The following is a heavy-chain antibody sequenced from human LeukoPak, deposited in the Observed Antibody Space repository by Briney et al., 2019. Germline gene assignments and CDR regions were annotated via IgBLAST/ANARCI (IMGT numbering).Heavy chain of an antibody. V-gene: IGHV3-21*04. CDR1: GFTFSSYS. CDR2: ISSSSSNI. D-gene: IGHD6-19*01. J-gene: IGHJ4*02. Sequence: GGSLRLSCAASGFTFSSYSMNWVRQAPGKGLEWVSSISSSSSNIYYADSVKGRFTISRDNSKNTLYLQMNSLRAEDTAVYYCAKAPPRGWLGRGWDYWGQGTLVTVSS. CDR3: AKAPPRGWLGRGWDY.